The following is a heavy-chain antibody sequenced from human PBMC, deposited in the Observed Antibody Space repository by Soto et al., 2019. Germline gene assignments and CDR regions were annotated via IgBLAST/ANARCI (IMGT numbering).Heavy chain of an antibody. J-gene: IGHJ5*02. D-gene: IGHD3-22*01. Sequence: SETLSLTCAVSGGSISSGGYSWSWIRQPPGKGLEWIGYIYHSGSTYYNPSLKSRVTISVDRSKNQFSLKLSSVTAADTAVYYCARDRHYDSSGAVNWFDPWGQGTLVTVSS. CDR1: GGSISSGGYS. V-gene: IGHV4-30-2*01. CDR2: IYHSGST. CDR3: ARDRHYDSSGAVNWFDP.